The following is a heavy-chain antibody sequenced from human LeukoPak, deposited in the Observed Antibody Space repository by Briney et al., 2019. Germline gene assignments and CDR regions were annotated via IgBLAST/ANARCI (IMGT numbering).Heavy chain of an antibody. D-gene: IGHD2-15*01. J-gene: IGHJ4*02. CDR2: ISGSGGST. Sequence: GGSLRLPCAASGFTFSSYGMSWVRQAPGKGLEWVSGISGSGGSTYYADSVKGRFTISRDNSKNTLYLQMNSLRAEDTAVYYCAKSSGLLPYYFDYWGQGTLVTVSS. CDR3: AKSSGLLPYYFDY. V-gene: IGHV3-23*01. CDR1: GFTFSSYG.